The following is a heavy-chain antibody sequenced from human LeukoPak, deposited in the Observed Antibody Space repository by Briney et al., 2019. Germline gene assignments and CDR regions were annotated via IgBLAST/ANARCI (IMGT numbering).Heavy chain of an antibody. Sequence: GGSLRLSCAASGFTFSSYAMSWVRQAQGKWLEWVSAISGSGGSTYYADSVKGRFTISRDNSKHTLYLQMNSLRAEDTAVYYCAKGPQPSTSTNYYSYYMDVWGKGTTVTVSS. CDR2: ISGSGGST. CDR3: AKGPQPSTSTNYYSYYMDV. CDR1: GFTFSSYA. D-gene: IGHD2-2*01. J-gene: IGHJ6*03. V-gene: IGHV3-23*01.